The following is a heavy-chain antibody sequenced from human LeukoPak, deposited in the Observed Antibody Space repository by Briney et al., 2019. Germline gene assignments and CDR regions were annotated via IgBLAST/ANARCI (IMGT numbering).Heavy chain of an antibody. Sequence: SETLSLTCTVSGGSISSYYWNWIRQPPGKGLEWIGYIFYSGSTNYNPSLKSRVTISVDTSKNQFSLKLASVTAADTAVYYCARQNEEGIAVAGNFDYWGQGTLVTVSS. CDR2: IFYSGST. CDR3: ARQNEEGIAVAGNFDY. V-gene: IGHV4-59*08. CDR1: GGSISSYY. J-gene: IGHJ4*02. D-gene: IGHD6-19*01.